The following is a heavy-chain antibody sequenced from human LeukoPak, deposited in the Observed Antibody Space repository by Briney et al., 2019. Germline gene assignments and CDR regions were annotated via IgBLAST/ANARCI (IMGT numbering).Heavy chain of an antibody. CDR1: GGSIRSSDYY. D-gene: IGHD3-10*01. Sequence: SETLSLTCSVSGGSIRSSDYYWGWIRQPPGKGLEWIGSVHNIGGAYYKPSLKSRITISVDTSRNQCSLRLNSVTAADTAVYYCARWDMVRGALDYWGQGTLVTVSS. J-gene: IGHJ4*02. CDR3: ARWDMVRGALDY. V-gene: IGHV4-39*07. CDR2: VHNIGGA.